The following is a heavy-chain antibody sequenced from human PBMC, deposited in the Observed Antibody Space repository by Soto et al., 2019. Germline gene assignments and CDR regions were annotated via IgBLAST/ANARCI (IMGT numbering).Heavy chain of an antibody. J-gene: IGHJ6*03. CDR2: INPYNGNT. CDR3: ARSPRISRGGDV. CDR1: GYSFISHG. Sequence: QVQMEQSGAEARRPGASVNVSCKASGYSFISHGISWVRQAPGQGLEWMGWINPYNGNTNYAQKFQDRVTLTTDKTTSTAYMELRSLRADDTALYYCARSPRISRGGDVWAKGTAVVVSS. D-gene: IGHD2-15*01. V-gene: IGHV1-18*01.